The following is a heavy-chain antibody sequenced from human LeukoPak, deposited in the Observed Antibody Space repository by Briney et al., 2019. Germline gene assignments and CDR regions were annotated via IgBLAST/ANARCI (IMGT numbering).Heavy chain of an antibody. CDR2: ISYDGSNK. Sequence: PGGSLRLSCAASGFTFSSYAMHWVRQAPGKGLEWVAVISYDGSNKYYADSVKGRFTISRDNSKNTLYLQMNSLRAEDKAVYYCARGLATVTTIPDYWGQGTLVTVSS. CDR3: ARGLATVTTIPDY. V-gene: IGHV3-30-3*01. CDR1: GFTFSSYA. J-gene: IGHJ4*02. D-gene: IGHD4-17*01.